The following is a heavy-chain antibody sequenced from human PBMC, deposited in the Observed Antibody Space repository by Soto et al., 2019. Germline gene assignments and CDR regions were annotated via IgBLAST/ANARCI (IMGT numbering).Heavy chain of an antibody. Sequence: QVQLVESGGGVVQPGRSLRLSCAASGFTFSSYGMHWVRQAPGKGLEWVAVIWYDGSNKYYADSVKGRFTISRDNSKNTLYLQMNSLRAEDTAVYYCARASLGYRSGGSCYTEAPFDYWGQGTLVTVSS. CDR2: IWYDGSNK. CDR3: ARASLGYRSGGSCYTEAPFDY. CDR1: GFTFSSYG. V-gene: IGHV3-33*01. J-gene: IGHJ4*02. D-gene: IGHD2-15*01.